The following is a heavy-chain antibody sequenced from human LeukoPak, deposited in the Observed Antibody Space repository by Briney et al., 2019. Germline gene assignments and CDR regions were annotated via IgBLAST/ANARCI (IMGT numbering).Heavy chain of an antibody. V-gene: IGHV3-7*01. CDR2: IKQDGSEK. J-gene: IGHJ4*02. Sequence: GGSLRLSCAASGFTFSSYWMGWVRQAPGKGLEWVANIKQDGSEKYYVDSVKGRFTISRDNAKNSLYLQMNSLRAEDTAVYYCARDNYGSGSYYQSDYWGQGTLVTVSS. CDR1: GFTFSSYW. CDR3: ARDNYGSGSYYQSDY. D-gene: IGHD3-10*01.